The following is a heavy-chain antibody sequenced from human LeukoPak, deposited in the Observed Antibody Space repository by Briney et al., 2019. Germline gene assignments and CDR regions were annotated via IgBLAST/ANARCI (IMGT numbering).Heavy chain of an antibody. Sequence: PGGSLRLSCAASGFTFSSYWMSWVRHTPGRGLEWVANIKQDGSETHYADSVKGRFTISRDNPKSSLYLQMSSLRAEDTAVYYCASNGDYRFDYWGQGTLVTVSS. J-gene: IGHJ4*02. CDR2: IKQDGSET. CDR1: GFTFSSYW. CDR3: ASNGDYRFDY. V-gene: IGHV3-7*05. D-gene: IGHD4-17*01.